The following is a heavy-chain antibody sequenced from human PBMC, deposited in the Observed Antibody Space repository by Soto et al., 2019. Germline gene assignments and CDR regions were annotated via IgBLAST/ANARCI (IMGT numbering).Heavy chain of an antibody. D-gene: IGHD2-15*01. CDR3: VRALLASGGYFDY. J-gene: IGHJ4*02. CDR2: ICYDGSNT. V-gene: IGHV3-33*08. Sequence: WGSLRISCASSVFTFSSFGMRWVRQAPGKGLEWVAHICYDGSNTYYADSVKGRFTISRDNSRNTLYLQMNSLRAEDTYVYHCVRALLASGGYFDYWGQGTVVTVSS. CDR1: VFTFSSFG.